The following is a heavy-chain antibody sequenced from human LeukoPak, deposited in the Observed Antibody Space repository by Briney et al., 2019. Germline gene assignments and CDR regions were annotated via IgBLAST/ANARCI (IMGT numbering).Heavy chain of an antibody. J-gene: IGHJ4*02. D-gene: IGHD6-19*01. Sequence: GGSLRLSCAASGFTFSSYAMHWVRQAPSKGLEWVAVISYDGSNKYYADSVKGRFTISRDNSKNTLYLQMNSLRAEDTAVYYCARVGSSGWYFDYWGQGTLVTVSS. CDR2: ISYDGSNK. CDR3: ARVGSSGWYFDY. CDR1: GFTFSSYA. V-gene: IGHV3-30-3*01.